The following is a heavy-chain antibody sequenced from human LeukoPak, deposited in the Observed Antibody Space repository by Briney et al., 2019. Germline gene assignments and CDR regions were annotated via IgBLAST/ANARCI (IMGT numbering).Heavy chain of an antibody. V-gene: IGHV4-59*01. D-gene: IGHD6-13*01. Sequence: SETLSLTCTVSGGSISSYYWSWIRQPPGKGLEWIGYIYYSGSTNYNPSPKSRVTISVDTSKNQFSLKLSSVTAADTAVYYCARGATNIAAAVTDWGQGTLIPSPQ. J-gene: IGHJ4*02. CDR1: GGSISSYY. CDR3: ARGATNIAAAVTD. CDR2: IYYSGST.